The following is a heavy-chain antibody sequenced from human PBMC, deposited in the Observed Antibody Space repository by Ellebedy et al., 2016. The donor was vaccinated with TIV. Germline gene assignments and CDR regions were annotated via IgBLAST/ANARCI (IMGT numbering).Heavy chain of an antibody. CDR3: AKTASKGRGWRTPIDY. D-gene: IGHD6-19*01. Sequence: GESLKISCAASGFTFSGYGMHWVRQAPGKGLEWVALIWYDGTNKYYADSVKGRFTISRDNSENTLYLQMNSLRAEDTAVYYCAKTASKGRGWRTPIDYWGQGTLVTVSS. CDR1: GFTFSGYG. J-gene: IGHJ4*02. V-gene: IGHV3-33*06. CDR2: IWYDGTNK.